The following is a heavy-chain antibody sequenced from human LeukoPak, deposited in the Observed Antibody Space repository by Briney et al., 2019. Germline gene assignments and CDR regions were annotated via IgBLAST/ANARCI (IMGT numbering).Heavy chain of an antibody. V-gene: IGHV1-69*13. J-gene: IGHJ5*02. CDR2: IIPIFGTA. Sequence: SVKVSCKASGGTFSSYAINWVRQAPGQGLEWMGGIIPIFGTASYAQKFQGRVTITADESTSTAYMELSSLRSEDAAVYYCARGGGGYSNNWFDPWGQGTLVTVSS. CDR3: ARGGGGYSNNWFDP. CDR1: GGTFSSYA. D-gene: IGHD1-26*01.